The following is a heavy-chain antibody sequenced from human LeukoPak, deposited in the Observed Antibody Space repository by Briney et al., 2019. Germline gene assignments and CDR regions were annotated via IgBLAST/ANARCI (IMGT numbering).Heavy chain of an antibody. CDR1: GGTFSSYT. Sequence: SVKVSCKASGGTFSSYTISWVRQAPGRGLEWMGRIIPILGIANYAQKFQGRVTITADKSTSTAYMELSSLRSEDTAVYYCARQAFSGYADFDYWGQGTLVTVSS. D-gene: IGHD5-12*01. CDR2: IIPILGIA. CDR3: ARQAFSGYADFDY. J-gene: IGHJ4*02. V-gene: IGHV1-69*02.